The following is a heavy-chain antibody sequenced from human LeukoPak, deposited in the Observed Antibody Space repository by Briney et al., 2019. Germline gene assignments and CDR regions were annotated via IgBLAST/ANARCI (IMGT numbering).Heavy chain of an antibody. D-gene: IGHD6-13*01. CDR2: INQHGSAE. V-gene: IGHV3-7*01. CDR1: GFTFTNYW. J-gene: IGHJ4*02. Sequence: GGSLRLSCAASGFTFTNYWMTWVCQAPGKGLEWVANINQHGSAENYVNSVKGRFTVSRDNAKSSLFLQMDSLRAEDTAIYYCTRDSYTGTWHEEGRDYWGQGALVTVSS. CDR3: TRDSYTGTWHEEGRDY.